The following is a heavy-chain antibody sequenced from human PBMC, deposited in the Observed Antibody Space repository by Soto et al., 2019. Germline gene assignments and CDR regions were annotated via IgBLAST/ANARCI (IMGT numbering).Heavy chain of an antibody. CDR2: IYWDDDK. J-gene: IGHJ4*02. V-gene: IGHV2-5*02. D-gene: IGHD6-6*01. CDR3: AHSRPPRLLDY. Sequence: QITLKESGPTLVKPTQTLTLTCAFSGFSLSTSGVGVGWIRQPPGKALEWLALIYWDDDKRYSSSLNSRLTITKDTSKNQVVLTMTNMDPVDTATYYCAHSRPPRLLDYWGQGTLVTVSS. CDR1: GFSLSTSGVG.